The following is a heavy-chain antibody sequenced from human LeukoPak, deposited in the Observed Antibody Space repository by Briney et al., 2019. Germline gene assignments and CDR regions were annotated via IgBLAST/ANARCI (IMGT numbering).Heavy chain of an antibody. CDR3: ARAYDTAPADY. J-gene: IGHJ4*02. CDR2: ISAYNGNT. D-gene: IGHD3-22*01. Sequence: ASVKVSCKASGYTFTGYYMHWMRQAPGQGLEWMGWISAYNGNTNYAQKLQGRVTMTTDTSTSTAYMELRSLRSDDTAVYYCARAYDTAPADYWGQGTLVTVSS. CDR1: GYTFTGYY. V-gene: IGHV1-18*04.